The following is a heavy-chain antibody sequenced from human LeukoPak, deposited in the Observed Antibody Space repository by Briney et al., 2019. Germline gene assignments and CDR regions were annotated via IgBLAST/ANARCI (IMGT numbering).Heavy chain of an antibody. D-gene: IGHD6-13*01. J-gene: IGHJ4*02. Sequence: GGSLRLSCAASGFTFDDYAMHWVRQAPGKGLEWVSGISWNSGNIGYADSVKGRFTISRDNAKNSLYLQMNSLRAEDTAVYYCVRDNPRQQGFAYWGQGTLVTVSS. CDR1: GFTFDDYA. CDR3: VRDNPRQQGFAY. CDR2: ISWNSGNI. V-gene: IGHV3-9*01.